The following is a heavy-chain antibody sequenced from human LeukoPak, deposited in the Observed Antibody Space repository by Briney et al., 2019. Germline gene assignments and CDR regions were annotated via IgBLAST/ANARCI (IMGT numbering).Heavy chain of an antibody. CDR1: GFSFSNYA. CDR2: IGAGGGST. CDR3: ARGSFAYCSGGSCYSRFDY. Sequence: GGSLRLSCAASGFSFSNYAMSWVRQAPGKGLEWVSGIGAGGGSTYYADSVKGRFTISRDNSKNTLYLQMNSLRAEDTAVYYCARGSFAYCSGGSCYSRFDYWGQGTLVTVSS. D-gene: IGHD2-15*01. V-gene: IGHV3-23*01. J-gene: IGHJ4*02.